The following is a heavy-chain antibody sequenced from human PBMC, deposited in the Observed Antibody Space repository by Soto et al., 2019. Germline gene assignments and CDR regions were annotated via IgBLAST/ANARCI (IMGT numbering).Heavy chain of an antibody. V-gene: IGHV3-30-3*01. D-gene: IGHD6-6*01. Sequence: GGSLRLSCAASGFTFSSYAMHWVRQAPGKGLEWVAVLSYDGSNKYYADSVKGRFTISRDNSKNTLYLQMNSLRAEDTAVYYCARESGIAARRGSYNWFDPWGQGTLVTVSS. CDR1: GFTFSSYA. CDR2: LSYDGSNK. J-gene: IGHJ5*02. CDR3: ARESGIAARRGSYNWFDP.